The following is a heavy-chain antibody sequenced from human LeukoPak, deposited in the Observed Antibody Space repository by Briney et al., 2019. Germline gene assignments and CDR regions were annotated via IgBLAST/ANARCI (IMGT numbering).Heavy chain of an antibody. CDR2: VHPNGDNR. CDR3: AREAIAAGKNFDY. CDR1: GYAITSYY. J-gene: IGHJ4*02. D-gene: IGHD6-25*01. Sequence: ASMKVSCKASGYAITSYYMHWVRQAPGQGLEWMGTVHPNGDNRTYAQRFQGRVTMTRDTSTSTVYMDLSSLRSEDTAVYYCAREAIAAGKNFDYWGQGTQVTVSS. V-gene: IGHV1-46*01.